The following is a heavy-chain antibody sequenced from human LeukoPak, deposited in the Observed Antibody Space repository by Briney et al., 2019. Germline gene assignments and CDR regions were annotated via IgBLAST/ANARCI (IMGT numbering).Heavy chain of an antibody. D-gene: IGHD6-19*01. CDR1: GGSISTYY. CDR3: ARAGSLYSSDWFPSVFDY. Sequence: SETLSLTCTVSGGSISTYYWSWIRQPPGKGLEWIGYVYYSGSTAYNPSLKSRVTISVDTSKNQFSLKLTSVTAADTAVYYCARAGSLYSSDWFPSVFDYWGQGTLVTVSS. CDR2: VYYSGST. V-gene: IGHV4-59*01. J-gene: IGHJ4*02.